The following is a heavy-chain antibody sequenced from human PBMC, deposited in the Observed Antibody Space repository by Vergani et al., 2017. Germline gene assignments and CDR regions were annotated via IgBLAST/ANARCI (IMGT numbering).Heavy chain of an antibody. J-gene: IGHJ4*02. CDR1: GFTFSSYS. CDR3: ARDAYSDILTGYYLG. V-gene: IGHV3-21*05. Sequence: EVQLVESGGGLVKPGGSLRLSCAASGFTFSSYSMNWVRQAPGKGLEWVSYISSSSSTIYYADSVKGRFTISRDNAKNSLYLQMNSLRAEDTAVYYCARDAYSDILTGYYLGWGQGTLVTVSS. CDR2: ISSSSSTI. D-gene: IGHD3-9*01.